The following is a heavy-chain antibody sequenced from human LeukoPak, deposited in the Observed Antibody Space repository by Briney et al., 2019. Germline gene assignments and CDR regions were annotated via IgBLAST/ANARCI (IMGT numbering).Heavy chain of an antibody. D-gene: IGHD6-25*01. J-gene: IGHJ4*02. Sequence: PGGSLRLSCAASGFTFDDYGMYWVRQAPGKGLEWVSGISGNSGSIHFADSVKGRFTLSRDNAKNSLYLQMRSLRVEDTAFYYCAKGDRAADGYFDSWGQGTLVTVSS. CDR3: AKGDRAADGYFDS. CDR1: GFTFDDYG. V-gene: IGHV3-9*01. CDR2: ISGNSGSI.